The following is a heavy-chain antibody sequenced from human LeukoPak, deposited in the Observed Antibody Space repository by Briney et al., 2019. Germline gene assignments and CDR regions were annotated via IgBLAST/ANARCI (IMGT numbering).Heavy chain of an antibody. V-gene: IGHV4-61*02. CDR1: GDSISSGNYY. J-gene: IGHJ3*02. CDR2: IYTSGST. D-gene: IGHD3-22*01. Sequence: SETLSLTCTVSGDSISSGNYYWSWIRQPAGRGLEWIGRIYTSGSTNYNPSLKSRVTISVDTSKNQFSLKLTSVTAADTAVYYCARGPYKYDGSGAFDIWGQGTMVTVSS. CDR3: ARGPYKYDGSGAFDI.